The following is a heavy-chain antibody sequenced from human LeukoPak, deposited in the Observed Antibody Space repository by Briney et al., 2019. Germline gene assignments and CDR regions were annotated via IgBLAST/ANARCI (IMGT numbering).Heavy chain of an antibody. CDR1: GGSFSGYY. CDR2: INHSGST. D-gene: IGHD1-14*01. Sequence: SETLSLTCAVYGGSFSGYYWSWIRPPPGKGLEWIGEINHSGSTNYNPSLKSRVTISVDTSKNQFSLKLRSVTAADTAVYYCARDAGAGTTSHRYFYYYYGLDVWGQGTTVTVSS. J-gene: IGHJ6*02. CDR3: ARDAGAGTTSHRYFYYYYGLDV. V-gene: IGHV4-34*01.